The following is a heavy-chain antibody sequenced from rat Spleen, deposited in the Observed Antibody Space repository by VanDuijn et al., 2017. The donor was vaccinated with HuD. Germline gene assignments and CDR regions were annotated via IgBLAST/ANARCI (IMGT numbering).Heavy chain of an antibody. CDR2: ITNTGGNT. V-gene: IGHV5-31*01. CDR1: GFNFNENW. CDR3: TTQWELYH. J-gene: IGHJ2*01. D-gene: IGHD5-1*01. Sequence: EVKLVESGGGPVQPGRSLKLSCAASGFNFNENWMGWVRQAPGKGLEWVASITNTGGNTYYPDSVRGRFTISRDDAKSTLYLQMNSLRSEDTATYYCTTQWELYHWGQGVMVTVSS.